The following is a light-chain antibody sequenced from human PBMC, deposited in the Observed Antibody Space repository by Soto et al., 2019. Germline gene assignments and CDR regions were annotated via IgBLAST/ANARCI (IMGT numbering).Light chain of an antibody. CDR3: QQYGSSSFT. CDR2: GAS. J-gene: IGKJ3*01. V-gene: IGKV3-20*01. Sequence: EIVLTQSPGTLSLSPGERATLSCRASQSVSSSYLAWYQQKPGQAPRLLIYGASSRATGIPDRFSGSGSGTVFALTISRLEPEEFAVYYCQQYGSSSFTFGPGTKVDIK. CDR1: QSVSSSY.